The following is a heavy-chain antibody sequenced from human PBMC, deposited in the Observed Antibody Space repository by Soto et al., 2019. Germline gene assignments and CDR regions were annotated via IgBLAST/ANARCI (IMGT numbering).Heavy chain of an antibody. V-gene: IGHV4-31*03. CDR3: AKDQGSSWYEIDY. CDR2: IYYSGST. Sequence: SETLSLTCTVSGGSISSGGYYWSWIRQHPGKGLEWIGYIYYSGSTYYNPSLKSRVTISVDTSKNQFSLKLSSVTAADTAVYYCAKDQGSSWYEIDYWGQGTLVTVSS. D-gene: IGHD6-13*01. CDR1: GGSISSGGYY. J-gene: IGHJ4*02.